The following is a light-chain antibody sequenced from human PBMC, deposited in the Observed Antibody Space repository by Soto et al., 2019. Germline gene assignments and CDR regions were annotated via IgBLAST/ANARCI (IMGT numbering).Light chain of an antibody. CDR2: GTS. Sequence: EIVLTQSPGTLSLSPGERATLSCRASQSVSSKYLAWYQQKPGQAPRVLIYGTSIRASSVPERFSGGGSGTDFTLTITRLEPEDFAVYYCQQYGSSLFTSGPGTKVDFK. CDR3: QQYGSSLFT. J-gene: IGKJ3*01. CDR1: QSVSSKY. V-gene: IGKV3-20*01.